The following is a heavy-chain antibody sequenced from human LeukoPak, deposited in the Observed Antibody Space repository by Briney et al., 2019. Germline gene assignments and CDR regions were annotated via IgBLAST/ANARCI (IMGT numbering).Heavy chain of an antibody. Sequence: ASVKVSCKASGYTFTGYYMHWVRQAPGQGLEWMGWINPNSGGTNYAQKFQGRVTMTRDTSISTAYMELSRLRSDDTVVYYCARDRYCSSTSCSLPDYWGRGTLVTVSS. CDR2: INPNSGGT. V-gene: IGHV1-2*02. CDR3: ARDRYCSSTSCSLPDY. D-gene: IGHD2-2*01. CDR1: GYTFTGYY. J-gene: IGHJ4*02.